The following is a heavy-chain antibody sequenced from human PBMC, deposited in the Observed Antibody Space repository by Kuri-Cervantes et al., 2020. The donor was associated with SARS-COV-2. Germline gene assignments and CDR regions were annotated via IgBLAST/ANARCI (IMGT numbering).Heavy chain of an antibody. V-gene: IGHV3-38-3*01. CDR3: ARAGGLADAFDI. D-gene: IGHD3/OR15-3a*01. J-gene: IGHJ3*02. Sequence: ESLKISCAASGFTVSSNEMSWVRQAPGKGLEWVSSISGGSTYYADSRKGRFTISRDNSKNTLHLQMNSLRAEDTAVYYCARAGGLADAFDIWGQGTMVTVSS. CDR2: ISGGST. CDR1: GFTVSSNE.